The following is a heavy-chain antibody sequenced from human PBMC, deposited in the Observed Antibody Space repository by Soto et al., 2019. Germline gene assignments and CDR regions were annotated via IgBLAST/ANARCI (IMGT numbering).Heavy chain of an antibody. V-gene: IGHV4-59*01. Sequence: PSETLSLTCTVSGGSISSYYWSWIRQPPGKGLEWIGYIYYSGSTNYNPSLKSRVTISVDTSKNQFSLKLSSVTAADTAVYYCARDTVVRGMDRFDPWGQGTLVTVSS. CDR3: ARDTVVRGMDRFDP. D-gene: IGHD3-10*01. J-gene: IGHJ5*02. CDR1: GGSISSYY. CDR2: IYYSGST.